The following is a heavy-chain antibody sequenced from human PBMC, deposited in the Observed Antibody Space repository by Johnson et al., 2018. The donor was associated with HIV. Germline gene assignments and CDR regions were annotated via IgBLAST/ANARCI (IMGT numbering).Heavy chain of an antibody. Sequence: QPGGSLRLSCAASGFTFSSFEMNWVRQAPGKGLEWVSYVSSSGSTIYYADSVKGRFTISRDNAKNSLFLQMNSLRAEDTAVYYCAGPLVVITPAGAFDIWGQGTLVTVSS. J-gene: IGHJ3*02. CDR2: VSSSGSTI. CDR1: GFTFSSFE. V-gene: IGHV3-48*03. D-gene: IGHD3-22*01. CDR3: AGPLVVITPAGAFDI.